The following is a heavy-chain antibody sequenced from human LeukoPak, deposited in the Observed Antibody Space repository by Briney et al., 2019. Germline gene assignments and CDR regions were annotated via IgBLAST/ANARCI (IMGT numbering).Heavy chain of an antibody. D-gene: IGHD1-1*01. J-gene: IGHJ4*01. Sequence: PGGSLRLSCAASGFTFSSYGMHWVRQAPGKGLEWVAVISYDGSNKYYADSVKGRFTISRDNSKNTLYLRLNSLRADDTAVYYCAKGPERGTFDSWGHGTLVTFSS. V-gene: IGHV3-30*18. CDR3: AKGPERGTFDS. CDR2: ISYDGSNK. CDR1: GFTFSSYG.